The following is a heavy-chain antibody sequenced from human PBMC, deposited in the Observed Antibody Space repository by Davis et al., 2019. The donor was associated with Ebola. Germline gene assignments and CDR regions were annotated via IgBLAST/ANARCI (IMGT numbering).Heavy chain of an antibody. Sequence: ASVKVSCKASGYIFTDYFMHWVRQAPGQGLEWMGLINPSIGNTSLAQKFQGRVTLTRDTSTSTVHMELSSLKSEDTAIYYCASREFVDFWGQGTLVTVSS. J-gene: IGHJ4*02. CDR2: INPSIGNT. CDR1: GYIFTDYF. CDR3: ASREFVDF. V-gene: IGHV1-46*01.